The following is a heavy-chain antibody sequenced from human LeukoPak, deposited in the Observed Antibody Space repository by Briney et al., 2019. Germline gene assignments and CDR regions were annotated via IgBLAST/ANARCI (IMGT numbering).Heavy chain of an antibody. CDR1: GYSINNGFY. D-gene: IGHD3-10*01. J-gene: IGHJ2*01. CDR2: IYHSGTT. CDR3: ASADPVLLWFGDHKWYFDL. Sequence: SETLSLTCTVSGYSINNGFYWAWIRQPPGKELEWIGSIYHSGTTYYSPSLKSRVTISVDKSKTQFSLKLSSVTAADTAVYYCASADPVLLWFGDHKWYFDLWGRGTLVTVSS. V-gene: IGHV4-38-2*02.